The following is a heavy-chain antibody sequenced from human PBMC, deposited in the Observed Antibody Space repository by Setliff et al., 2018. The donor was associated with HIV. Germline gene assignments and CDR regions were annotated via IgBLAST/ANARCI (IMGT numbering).Heavy chain of an antibody. CDR2: MNPNSGNT. Sequence: ASVKVSCKASGGTFSSYTISWVRQAAGQGLEWVGWMNPNSGNTGYAQKFQGRVTMTRDTSISTAYMELNNLKFEDTAVYYCARARRDSYDRGRRNHYYIDVWGKGTTVTVSS. V-gene: IGHV1-8*02. CDR1: GGTFSSYT. J-gene: IGHJ6*03. CDR3: ARARRDSYDRGRRNHYYIDV. D-gene: IGHD3-22*01.